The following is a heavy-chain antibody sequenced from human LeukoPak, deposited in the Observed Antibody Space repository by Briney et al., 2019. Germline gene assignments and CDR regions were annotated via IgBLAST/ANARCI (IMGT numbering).Heavy chain of an antibody. D-gene: IGHD6-19*01. J-gene: IGHJ6*04. CDR2: INHSGST. CDR3: ARRIAVAAEAMDV. CDR1: GGSFSGYY. V-gene: IGHV4-34*01. Sequence: SETLSLTCAVSGGSFSGYYWSWIRQPPGKGLEWIGEINHSGSTNYNPSLKSRVTISVDTSKNQFSLKLSSVTAADTAVYYCARRIAVAAEAMDVWGKGTTVTVSA.